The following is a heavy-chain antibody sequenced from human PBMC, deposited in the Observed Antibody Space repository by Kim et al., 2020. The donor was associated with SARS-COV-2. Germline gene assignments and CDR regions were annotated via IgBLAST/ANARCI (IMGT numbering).Heavy chain of an antibody. Sequence: SETLSLTCTVSGDSISSSGYYWGWIRQPPGKGLEWIGTIYYSGSTYYNPSLKSRLTKSVDTSRNQFSLQLNSVTAADTSVYYCAWARGYSYGSLDYWGQGTLVTVSS. D-gene: IGHD5-18*01. V-gene: IGHV4-39*01. CDR2: IYYSGST. CDR1: GDSISSSGYY. CDR3: AWARGYSYGSLDY. J-gene: IGHJ4*02.